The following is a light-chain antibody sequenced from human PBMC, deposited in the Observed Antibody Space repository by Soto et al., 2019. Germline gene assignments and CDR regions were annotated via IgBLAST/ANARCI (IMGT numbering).Light chain of an antibody. CDR2: DAS. CDR3: QQYNSYSPA. J-gene: IGKJ4*01. CDR1: QSISSW. V-gene: IGKV1-5*01. Sequence: DIQMTQSPSTLSASVGDRVTITCRASQSISSWLAWYQQKPGKAPKLLIYDASSLESGVPSRFSGSGSGPEFTLTISSLQPDDFATYYCQQYNSYSPAFGGGTKVDIK.